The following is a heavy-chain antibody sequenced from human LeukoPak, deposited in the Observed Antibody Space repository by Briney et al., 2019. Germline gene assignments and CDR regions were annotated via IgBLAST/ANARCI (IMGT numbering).Heavy chain of an antibody. CDR2: ISGSGGST. V-gene: IGHV3-23*01. CDR3: ASPGRFGELLPVLHFDY. CDR1: GFTFSSYA. D-gene: IGHD3-10*01. J-gene: IGHJ4*02. Sequence: PGGSLRLSCAASGFTFSSYAMSWVRQAPGKGLEWVSAISGSGGSTYYADSVKGRFTISRDNSKNTLYLQMNSLRAEDTAVYYCASPGRFGELLPVLHFDYWGQGTLVTVSS.